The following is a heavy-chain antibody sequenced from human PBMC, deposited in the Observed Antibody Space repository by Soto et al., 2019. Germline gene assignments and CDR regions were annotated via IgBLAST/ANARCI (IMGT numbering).Heavy chain of an antibody. V-gene: IGHV4-39*02. Sequence: SETLSLTCTVSGGSINSNNYYWAWIRQPPGKGLAWIASIYYDGSTYYNPSLKSRVSISVDTSKSHFSLKLSSATAADTAVYYCAKVVVAATRHTDFDSWGQGTLVTVSS. D-gene: IGHD2-15*01. CDR3: AKVVVAATRHTDFDS. CDR1: GGSINSNNYY. J-gene: IGHJ4*02. CDR2: IYYDGST.